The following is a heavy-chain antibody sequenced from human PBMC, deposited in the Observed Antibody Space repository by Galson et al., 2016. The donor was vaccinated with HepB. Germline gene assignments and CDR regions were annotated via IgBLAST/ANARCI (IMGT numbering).Heavy chain of an antibody. CDR2: ISESGIII. CDR1: GFTFSDDA. D-gene: IGHD2-15*01. V-gene: IGHV3-23*01. Sequence: SLRLSCAASGFTFSDDAMSWVRQAPGKGLEWVSSISESGIIIHYADSVKGRFTISRDNSKNTLYLQMNSLRAEDTAVYYCARGLVDSFTLYYFDYWGQGTLVTVSS. J-gene: IGHJ4*02. CDR3: ARGLVDSFTLYYFDY.